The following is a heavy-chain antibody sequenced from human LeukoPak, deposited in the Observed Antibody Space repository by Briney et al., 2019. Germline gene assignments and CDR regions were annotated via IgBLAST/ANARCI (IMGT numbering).Heavy chain of an antibody. J-gene: IGHJ4*02. CDR2: ICRSSSYI. Sequence: PGGSLRLSWVASGFTFSSYSMNGVGPAPGKGLEWVSSICRSSSYIYYADSVQGRFSIARDNAKNSLYLQMDSLRAEDTAVYYWARDPTVRGVKDGLGYWGQGTLVTVSS. CDR1: GFTFSSYS. D-gene: IGHD3-10*01. V-gene: IGHV3-21*01. CDR3: ARDPTVRGVKDGLGY.